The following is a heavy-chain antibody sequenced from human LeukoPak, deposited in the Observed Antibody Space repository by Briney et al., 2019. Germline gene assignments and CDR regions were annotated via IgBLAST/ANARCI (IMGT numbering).Heavy chain of an antibody. Sequence: ASVKVSCKASEYTFTGYYMHWVRQAPGQGLEWMGWINPNSGGTNYAQNFQGGVTMTRDTSISTAYMELSRLRSDDTAVYYCARGVDTAMVPYYYYYMDVWGKGTTVTVSS. D-gene: IGHD5-18*01. CDR3: ARGVDTAMVPYYYYYMDV. CDR1: EYTFTGYY. CDR2: INPNSGGT. V-gene: IGHV1-2*02. J-gene: IGHJ6*03.